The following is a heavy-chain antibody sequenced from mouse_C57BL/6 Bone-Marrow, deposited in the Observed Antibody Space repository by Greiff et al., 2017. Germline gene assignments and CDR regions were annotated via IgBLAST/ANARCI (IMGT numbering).Heavy chain of an antibody. J-gene: IGHJ2*01. CDR2: ISDGGSYT. V-gene: IGHV5-4*01. CDR3: ARDYYSNYRDY. D-gene: IGHD2-5*01. CDR1: GFTFSSYA. Sequence: EVQLVESGGGLVKPGGSLKLSCAASGFTFSSYAMSWVRQTPEKRLEWVATISDGGSYTYYPDNVQGRFTISRDNAKNNLYLQMNHLKSEDTAMYYCARDYYSNYRDYWGQGTTLTVSS.